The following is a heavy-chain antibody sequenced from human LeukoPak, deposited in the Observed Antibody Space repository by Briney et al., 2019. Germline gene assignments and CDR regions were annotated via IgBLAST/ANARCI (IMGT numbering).Heavy chain of an antibody. D-gene: IGHD6-13*01. J-gene: IGHJ4*02. V-gene: IGHV3-21*01. CDR2: ISSTGAYI. CDR3: ARGLAAAGTRGPY. Sequence: PGGSLRLSCAASGFTFTMFGMNWVRQAPGKGLEWVSSISSTGAYIYYADSLKGRFTISRDNAKNSLYLQMNSLRADDTAVYYCARGLAAAGTRGPYWGQGTLVTVSS. CDR1: GFTFTMFG.